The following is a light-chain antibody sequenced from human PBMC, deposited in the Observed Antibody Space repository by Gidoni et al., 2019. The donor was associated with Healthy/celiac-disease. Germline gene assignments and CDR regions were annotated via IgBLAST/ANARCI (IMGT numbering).Light chain of an antibody. CDR1: SSDVGGYNY. CDR3: SSYTSTSTQV. J-gene: IGLJ2*01. V-gene: IGLV2-14*03. Sequence: QSALTQPASVSGSPAQSITISCTGTSSDVGGYNYVSWYQQHPGKAPKLMIYDVSHRPSGVSSRFSGSKSGNTAALTISGFQAEDEADYYCSSYTSTSTQVFGGGTKLTVL. CDR2: DVS.